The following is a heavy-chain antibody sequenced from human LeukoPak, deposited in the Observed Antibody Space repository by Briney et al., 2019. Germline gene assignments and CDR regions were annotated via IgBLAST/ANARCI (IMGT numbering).Heavy chain of an antibody. J-gene: IGHJ3*02. D-gene: IGHD3-22*01. CDR2: IYHSGNT. Sequence: SQTLSLTCTVSGGSFSAGDYFWTWIRQPPGKELEWIVQIYHSGNTLYNPSLKSRLSISVDTPETQFCLRLSSVTAADTAVYCCARKSYETSGEGVFDMWGEGTMVSVSS. V-gene: IGHV4-30-4*01. CDR1: GGSFSAGDYF. CDR3: ARKSYETSGEGVFDM.